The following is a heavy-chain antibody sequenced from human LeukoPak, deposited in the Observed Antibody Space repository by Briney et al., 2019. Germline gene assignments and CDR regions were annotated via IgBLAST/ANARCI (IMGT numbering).Heavy chain of an antibody. Sequence: SSVKVSCKASGGTFSSYAISWVRQAPGQGLEWKGRIIPILGIANYAQKFQGRVTITADKSTSTAYMELSSLRSEDTAVYYCARDKAGGNYYYYGMDVWGQGTTVTVSS. CDR3: ARDKAGGNYYYYGMDV. CDR2: IIPILGIA. V-gene: IGHV1-69*04. J-gene: IGHJ6*02. CDR1: GGTFSSYA. D-gene: IGHD2-8*02.